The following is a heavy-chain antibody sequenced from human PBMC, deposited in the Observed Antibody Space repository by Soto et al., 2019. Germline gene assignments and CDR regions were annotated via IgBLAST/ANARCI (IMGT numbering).Heavy chain of an antibody. CDR3: VREGPCGSYDY. V-gene: IGHV3-74*01. Sequence: EVQLVESGGGVVQPGGSLRLSCAASGFTLSSYWMHWVRQAPGKGPVWVSRINGDGSSTSYADSVKGRLPISRDNANNSLYLQRNSLRGEDTAVYYCVREGPCGSYDYWGQGTLVIVSS. CDR2: INGDGSST. J-gene: IGHJ4*02. D-gene: IGHD1-26*01. CDR1: GFTLSSYW.